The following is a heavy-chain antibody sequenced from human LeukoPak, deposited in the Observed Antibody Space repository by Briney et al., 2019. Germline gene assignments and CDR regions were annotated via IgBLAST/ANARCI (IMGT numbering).Heavy chain of an antibody. J-gene: IGHJ4*02. V-gene: IGHV3-48*01. D-gene: IGHD6-19*01. CDR3: ARDLPSPLAGIAVAGYFDY. Sequence: GGSLRLSCAASGFTFSSYSMNWVRQAPGKGLEWVSSISSSSSTIYYADSVKGRFTISRDNAKNSLYLQMNSLRAEDTAVYYCARDLPSPLAGIAVAGYFDYWGQGTLVTVSS. CDR1: GFTFSSYS. CDR2: ISSSSSTI.